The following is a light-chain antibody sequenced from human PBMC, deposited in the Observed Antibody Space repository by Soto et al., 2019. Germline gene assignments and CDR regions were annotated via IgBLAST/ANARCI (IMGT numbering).Light chain of an antibody. CDR1: SSDVGSYNL. CDR2: EGS. V-gene: IGLV2-23*01. CDR3: CSYAGSSTLE. J-gene: IGLJ2*01. Sequence: QSVLTQPASVSGSPGQSITISCTGTSSDVGSYNLVSWYQQHPGKAPKLMIYEGSKRPSGVSNRFSGSKSGNTASLTISGLQAEDEADYYCCSYAGSSTLEFGGGTQLT.